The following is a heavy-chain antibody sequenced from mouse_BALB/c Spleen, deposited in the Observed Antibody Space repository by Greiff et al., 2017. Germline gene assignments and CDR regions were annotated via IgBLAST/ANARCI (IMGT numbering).Heavy chain of an antibody. D-gene: IGHD1-1*01. CDR1: GFSLTSYG. J-gene: IGHJ4*01. V-gene: IGHV2-9*02. CDR3: ATRGLGSIYAMDY. Sequence: QVQLKESGPGLVAPSQSLSITCTVSGFSLTSYGVHWVRQPPGKGLEWLGVIWAGGSTNYNSALMSRLSISKDNSKSQVFLKMNSLQTDDTAMYYCATRGLGSIYAMDYWGQGTSVTVSS. CDR2: IWAGGST.